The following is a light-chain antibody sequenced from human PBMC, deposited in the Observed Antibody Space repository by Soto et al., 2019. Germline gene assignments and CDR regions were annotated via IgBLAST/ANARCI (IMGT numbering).Light chain of an antibody. Sequence: QSVLTQPHSVSGAPGQRVTISCTGSSSNFGAGNDVQWYQQLPGTAPKLLIFGNNNRPSGVPDRFSGSNSGTSASLAISGLQADDEADYDCQSYDSSLRGYVFGTGTKLTVL. CDR1: SSNFGAGND. J-gene: IGLJ1*01. CDR2: GNN. V-gene: IGLV1-40*01. CDR3: QSYDSSLRGYV.